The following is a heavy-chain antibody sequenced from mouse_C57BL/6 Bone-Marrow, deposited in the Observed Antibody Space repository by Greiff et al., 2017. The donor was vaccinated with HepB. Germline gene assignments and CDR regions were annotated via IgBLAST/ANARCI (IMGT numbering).Heavy chain of an antibody. CDR3: ASYSNYDYYAMDY. V-gene: IGHV1-82*01. J-gene: IGHJ4*01. CDR1: GYAFSSSW. CDR2: IYPGDGDT. Sequence: VKLQQSGPELVKPGASVKISCKASGYAFSSSWMNWVKQRPGKGLEWIGRIYPGDGDTNYNGKFKGKATLTADKSSSTAYMQLSSLTSEDSAVYFCASYSNYDYYAMDYWGQGTSVTVSS. D-gene: IGHD2-5*01.